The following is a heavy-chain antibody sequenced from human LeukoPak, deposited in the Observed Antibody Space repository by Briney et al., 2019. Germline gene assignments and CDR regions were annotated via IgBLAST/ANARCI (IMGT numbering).Heavy chain of an antibody. CDR2: ISGSGDNT. CDR3: AKRSGYTTGWFFNF. D-gene: IGHD6-19*01. Sequence: GGSLRLSCAASGFSFSSYAMSWVRQAPGKGLEWVSSISGSGDNTYYAESVKGRFTISRDNSKNTLFLQMNSLRAEDTAVFYCAKRSGYTTGWFFNFWGQGTLVTVSS. J-gene: IGHJ4*02. CDR1: GFSFSSYA. V-gene: IGHV3-23*01.